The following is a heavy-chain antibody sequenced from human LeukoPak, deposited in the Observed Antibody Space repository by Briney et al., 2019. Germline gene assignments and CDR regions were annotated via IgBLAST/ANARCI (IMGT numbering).Heavy chain of an antibody. CDR2: IYYSGST. J-gene: IGHJ5*02. CDR3: ARVGNNWNDLYSWFDP. V-gene: IGHV4-59*01. D-gene: IGHD1-20*01. CDR1: GGSISSYY. Sequence: KTSETLSLTCTVSGGSISSYYWSWIRQPPGKGLEWIGYIYYSGSTNYNPSLKSRVTISVDTSKNQFSLKLSSVTAADTAVYYCARVGNNWNDLYSWFDPWGQGTLVTVSS.